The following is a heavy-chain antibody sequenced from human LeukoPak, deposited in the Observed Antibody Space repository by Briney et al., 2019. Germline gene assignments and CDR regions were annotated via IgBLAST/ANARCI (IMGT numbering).Heavy chain of an antibody. V-gene: IGHV3-7*01. J-gene: IGHJ4*02. CDR3: ARARGIVVVTASAFDY. CDR2: IKQDGSEK. Sequence: GGSLRLSCAASGFTFSSYWMSWVRQAPGKGLEWVANIKQDGSEKYYVDSVKGRFTISRDNAKNSLYLQMNSLRAEDTAVYYCARARGIVVVTASAFDYWGQGTLVTVSS. D-gene: IGHD2-21*02. CDR1: GFTFSSYW.